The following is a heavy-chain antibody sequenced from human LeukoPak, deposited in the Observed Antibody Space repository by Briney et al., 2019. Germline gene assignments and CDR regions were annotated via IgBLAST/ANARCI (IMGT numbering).Heavy chain of an antibody. V-gene: IGHV3-43*01. J-gene: IGHJ4*02. D-gene: IGHD2-15*01. CDR1: GFTFDDYT. CDR3: AKDIGVGSCNGCLFDY. CDR2: ISWDGDST. Sequence: GGSLRLSCAASGFTFDDYTMHWVRQAPGKGLEWVSLISWDGDSTYYADSVKGRFTISRDNSKNSLYLQMNSLRTEDTALYYCAKDIGVGSCNGCLFDYWGQGTLVTVSS.